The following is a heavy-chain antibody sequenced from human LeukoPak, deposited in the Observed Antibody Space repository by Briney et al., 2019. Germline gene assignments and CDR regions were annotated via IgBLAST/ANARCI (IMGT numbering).Heavy chain of an antibody. CDR1: GYMFTELS. J-gene: IGHJ4*02. V-gene: IGHV1-24*01. CDR3: AAELSSGYFGY. CDR2: FDPEDDEK. Sequence: ASVKVSCKVSGYMFTELSMHWVRQAPGKGLEWMGGFDPEDDEKMYAQKFQGRVTMTEDTSTDTAYMELSSLRSEDTAVYYCAAELSSGYFGYWGQGTLVTVSS. D-gene: IGHD3-22*01.